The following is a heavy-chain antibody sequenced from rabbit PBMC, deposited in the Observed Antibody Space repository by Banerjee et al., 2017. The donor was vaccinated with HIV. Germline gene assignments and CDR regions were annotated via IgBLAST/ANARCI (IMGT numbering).Heavy chain of an antibody. J-gene: IGHJ4*01. Sequence: QSLEESGGGLVKPEGSLTLTCTASGFDLSSYYYMCWVRQAPGKGLEWIACIYAGSSGSTYYASWAKGRFTISKTSSTTVTLQMTSLTAADTATYFCARGGSSDYKAFNLWGPGTLVTVS. CDR3: ARGGSSDYKAFNL. V-gene: IGHV1S40*01. D-gene: IGHD8-1*01. CDR2: IYAGSSGST. CDR1: GFDLSSYYY.